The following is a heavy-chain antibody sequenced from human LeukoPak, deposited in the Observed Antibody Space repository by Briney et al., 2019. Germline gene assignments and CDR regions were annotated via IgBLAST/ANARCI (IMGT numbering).Heavy chain of an antibody. V-gene: IGHV3-9*03. CDR2: ISWNSGSI. CDR1: GFTFDDYA. CDR3: AKDMENFDAFDI. Sequence: PGGSLRLSCAASGFTFDDYAMHWVRQAPGKGLEWVSGISWNSGSIGYADSVKGRFTISRDNAKNSLYLQMNSLRAEDMALYYCAKDMENFDAFDIWGQGTMVTVSS. J-gene: IGHJ3*02. D-gene: IGHD1-7*01.